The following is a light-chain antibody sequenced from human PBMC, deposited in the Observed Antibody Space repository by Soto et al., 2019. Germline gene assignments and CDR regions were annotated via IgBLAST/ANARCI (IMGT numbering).Light chain of an antibody. J-gene: IGKJ1*01. CDR1: QSNRSNY. CDR2: GAS. Sequence: QSNRSNYLAWYQQKPGQAPPLLISGASSRASGVPDRFSGSGSGTDFTLTISRLEAEDVAVYYCQQYGRSPSTFGQGTKVDI. CDR3: QQYGRSPST. V-gene: IGKV3-20*01.